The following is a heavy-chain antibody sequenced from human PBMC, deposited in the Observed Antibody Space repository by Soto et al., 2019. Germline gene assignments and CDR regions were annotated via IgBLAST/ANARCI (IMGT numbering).Heavy chain of an antibody. CDR2: ISYDGSNK. CDR3: ARDSSPTLRPPSY. J-gene: IGHJ4*02. CDR1: GFTLSSYA. Sequence: PGGSLRLSCAASGFTLSSYAMHWVRQAPGKGLEWVAVISYDGSNKYYADSVKGRFTISRDNSKNTLYLQMNSLRAEDTAVYYCARDSSPTLRPPSYSGQRPLVTVSS. D-gene: IGHD6-13*01. V-gene: IGHV3-30-3*01.